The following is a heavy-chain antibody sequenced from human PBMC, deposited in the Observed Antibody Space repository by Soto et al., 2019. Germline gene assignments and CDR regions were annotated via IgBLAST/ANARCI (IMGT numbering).Heavy chain of an antibody. CDR2: INPNSGGT. Sequence: ASVKVSCKVSGYTFTGYYMHWVRQAPGQGLEWMGWINPNSGGTNYAQKFQGRVTMTRDTSISTAYMELSRLRSDDTDVYYCARDRGGYNWNYLNDYWGQGTQVTVSS. CDR1: GYTFTGYY. CDR3: ARDRGGYNWNYLNDY. J-gene: IGHJ4*02. D-gene: IGHD1-7*01. V-gene: IGHV1-2*02.